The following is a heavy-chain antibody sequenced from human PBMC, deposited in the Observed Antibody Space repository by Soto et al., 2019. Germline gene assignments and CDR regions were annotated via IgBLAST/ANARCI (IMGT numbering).Heavy chain of an antibody. J-gene: IGHJ4*02. CDR1: GITYNTYA. CDR2: INAGNGDT. V-gene: IGHV1-3*01. Sequence: QVQLVQSGAEMKKPGASVKLSCKASGITYNTYAIHCVRQAPGQGLEWMLWINAGNGDTRYSQNFQGRVTLTRDTSASTVYMDLDSLKFEDTGVYYCARAISGYVTWGQGTLVNVSS. CDR3: ARAISGYVT. D-gene: IGHD5-12*01.